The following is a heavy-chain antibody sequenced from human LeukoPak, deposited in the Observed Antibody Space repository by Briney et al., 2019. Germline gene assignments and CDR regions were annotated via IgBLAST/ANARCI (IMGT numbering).Heavy chain of an antibody. CDR2: FDPEDGET. V-gene: IGHV1-24*01. CDR3: ATVEFLRLDSSGYYPFDY. CDR1: GYTLTELS. Sequence: ASVKVSCKVSGYTLTELSMHWVRQAPGKGLEWMGGFDPEDGETIYAQKFQGRVTMTEDTSTDTAYMELSSLRSEDTAVYCCATVEFLRLDSSGYYPFDYWGQGTLVTVSS. J-gene: IGHJ4*02. D-gene: IGHD3-22*01.